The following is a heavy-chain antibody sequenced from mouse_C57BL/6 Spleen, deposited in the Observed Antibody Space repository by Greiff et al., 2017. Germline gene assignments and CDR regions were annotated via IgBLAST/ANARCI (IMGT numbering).Heavy chain of an antibody. Sequence: DVMLVESGGDLVKPGGSLKLSCAASGFTFSSYGMSWVRQTPDKRLEWVATISSGGSYTYYPDSVKGRFTISRDNAKNTLYLQMSSLKSEDTAMYYCARQDGKRRPFAYWGQGTLVTVSA. CDR2: ISSGGSYT. CDR3: ARQDGKRRPFAY. V-gene: IGHV5-6*02. CDR1: GFTFSSYG. J-gene: IGHJ3*01. D-gene: IGHD2-1*01.